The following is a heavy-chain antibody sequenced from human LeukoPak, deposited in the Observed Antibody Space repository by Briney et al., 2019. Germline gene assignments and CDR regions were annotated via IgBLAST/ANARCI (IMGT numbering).Heavy chain of an antibody. J-gene: IGHJ4*02. CDR3: ARGSRFSGWYSY. V-gene: IGHV4-39*01. CDR2: IYYSGTT. CDR1: GGSISSSSFY. Sequence: SETLSLTCNVSGGSISSSSFYWGWIRRPPGKGLEWIGNIYYSGTTYYNPSLKSRVTISVDTSKNQFSLKPSSVTAADTAVYYCARGSRFSGWYSYWGQGTLVTVSS. D-gene: IGHD6-19*01.